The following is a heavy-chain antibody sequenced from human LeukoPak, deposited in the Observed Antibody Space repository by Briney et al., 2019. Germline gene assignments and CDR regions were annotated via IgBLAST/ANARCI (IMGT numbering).Heavy chain of an antibody. CDR3: ARHVKAGRRPPYYYYMDV. Sequence: SETLSLTCTVSGYSISSGYYWGWIRQPPGKGLEWIGSIYHSGSTNYNPSLKSRVTISVDTSKNQFSLKLSSVTAADTAVYYCARHVKAGRRPPYYYYMDVWGKGTTVTISS. J-gene: IGHJ6*03. CDR1: GYSISSGYY. CDR2: IYHSGST. D-gene: IGHD3-10*01. V-gene: IGHV4-38-2*02.